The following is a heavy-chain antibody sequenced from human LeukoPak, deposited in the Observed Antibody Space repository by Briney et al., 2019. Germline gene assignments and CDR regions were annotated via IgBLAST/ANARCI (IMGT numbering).Heavy chain of an antibody. CDR1: GYTFTDYY. V-gene: IGHV1-24*01. CDR3: ATLNYYDSSGYYEGSPQDY. J-gene: IGHJ4*02. CDR2: FDPEDGKT. Sequence: ASVKVSCKASGYTFTDYYIHWVRQAPGKGLEWMGGFDPEDGKTIYAQKFQGRVTMTEDTSTDTAYMELSSLRSEDTAVYYCATLNYYDSSGYYEGSPQDYWGQGTLVTVSS. D-gene: IGHD3-22*01.